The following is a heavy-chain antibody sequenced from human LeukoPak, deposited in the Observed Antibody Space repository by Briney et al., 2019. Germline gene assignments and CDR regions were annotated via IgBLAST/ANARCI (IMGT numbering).Heavy chain of an antibody. CDR3: AIVPRGDENWFDP. Sequence: GESLKISCKGSGYSFSSYWIGWVRQMPGKGLEWMGIIYPGDSNTRFSPSFQGQVTISADKSLSTAYLQWSSLKASDTAMYYCAIVPRGDENWFDPWGQGTLVTVSS. V-gene: IGHV5-51*01. J-gene: IGHJ5*02. CDR1: GYSFSSYW. CDR2: IYPGDSNT. D-gene: IGHD2-2*01.